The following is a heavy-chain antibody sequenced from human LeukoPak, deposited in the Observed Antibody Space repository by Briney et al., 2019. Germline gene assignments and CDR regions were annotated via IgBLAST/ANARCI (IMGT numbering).Heavy chain of an antibody. Sequence: PSETLSLTCTVSGGSISSSSYYWGWVRQPPGKGLEWVSVIYSGGSTYYADSVKGRFTISRDNSKNTLYLQMNSLRAEDTAVYYCASRAYWGQGTLVTVSS. V-gene: IGHV3-66*01. CDR1: GGSISSSSYY. CDR3: ASRAY. J-gene: IGHJ4*02. CDR2: IYSGGST.